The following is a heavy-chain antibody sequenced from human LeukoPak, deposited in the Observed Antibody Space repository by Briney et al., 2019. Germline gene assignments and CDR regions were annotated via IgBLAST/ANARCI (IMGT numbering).Heavy chain of an antibody. D-gene: IGHD2-15*01. CDR2: LKSKTDGGAI. Sequence: PGGSLRLSCAASGFIVSSNYMSWVRQAPGKGLEWVGRLKSKTDGGAIDYAAPVKGRFTISRDDSKNMLYLQMNSLKTEDTAVYYCTTEGYRSGGNCYSFDYWGQGTLVTVSS. CDR1: GFIVSSNY. J-gene: IGHJ4*02. V-gene: IGHV3-15*01. CDR3: TTEGYRSGGNCYSFDY.